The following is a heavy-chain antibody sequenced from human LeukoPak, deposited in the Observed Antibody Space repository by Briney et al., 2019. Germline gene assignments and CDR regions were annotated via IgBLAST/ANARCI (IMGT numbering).Heavy chain of an antibody. J-gene: IGHJ4*02. CDR3: VRQTYGSGSYYNLDC. CDR1: GGSISSSTHY. D-gene: IGHD3-10*01. CDR2: IYYSGST. Sequence: SSETLSLTCTVSGGSISSSTHYWSWIRQPPGKGLEWIGTIYYSGSTYYNPSLKSRATISVDTSKNQFSLKLGSVTAADTAVYYCVRQTYGSGSYYNLDCWGQGTLVTVSS. V-gene: IGHV4-39*01.